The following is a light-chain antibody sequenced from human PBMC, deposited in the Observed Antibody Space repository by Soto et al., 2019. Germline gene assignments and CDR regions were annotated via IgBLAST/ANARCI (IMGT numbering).Light chain of an antibody. J-gene: IGKJ1*01. CDR2: LAS. CDR3: QQYGSSPRT. Sequence: EIVLTQSPGTLSLSPGDRATLSCRASQSVSSNSLAWYQQKPGQAPRLLIYLASIRATGIPDRFSGSGSGKDLTLTINRLEPEDFAVYYCQQYGSSPRTFGQGTKVEVK. CDR1: QSVSSNS. V-gene: IGKV3-20*01.